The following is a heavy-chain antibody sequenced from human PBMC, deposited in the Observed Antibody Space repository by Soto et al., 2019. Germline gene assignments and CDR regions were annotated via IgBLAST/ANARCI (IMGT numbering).Heavy chain of an antibody. J-gene: IGHJ6*02. CDR1: GGTFSSYA. CDR2: IIPIFGTA. Sequence: SVKVSCKASGGTFSSYAISWVRQAPGQGLEWMGGIIPIFGTANYAQKFQGRVTITADESTSTAYMELSSLRSEETAVYYCAVDFWSGIYYYYGMDVWGQGTTVTVSS. D-gene: IGHD3-3*01. V-gene: IGHV1-69*13. CDR3: AVDFWSGIYYYYGMDV.